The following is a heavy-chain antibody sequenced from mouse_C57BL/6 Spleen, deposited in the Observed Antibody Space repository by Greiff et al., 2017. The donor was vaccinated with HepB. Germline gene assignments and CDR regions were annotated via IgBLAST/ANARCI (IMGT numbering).Heavy chain of an antibody. Sequence: VQLQQSGTVLARPGASVKMSCKTSGYTFTSYWMHWVKQRPGQGLEWIGAIYPGNSDTSYNQKFKGKAKLTAVTSASTAYMELSSLTNEDSAVDYCTSPYYYGSRGAMDYWGQGTSVTVSS. CDR3: TSPYYYGSRGAMDY. V-gene: IGHV1-5*01. CDR2: IYPGNSDT. CDR1: GYTFTSYW. D-gene: IGHD1-1*01. J-gene: IGHJ4*01.